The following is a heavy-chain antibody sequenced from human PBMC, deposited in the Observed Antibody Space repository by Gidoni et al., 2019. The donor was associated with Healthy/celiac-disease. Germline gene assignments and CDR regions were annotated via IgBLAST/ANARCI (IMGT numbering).Heavy chain of an antibody. CDR1: GGSFSGYY. D-gene: IGHD3-10*01. V-gene: IGHV4-34*01. CDR2: INHSGRT. Sequence: QVQLQQWGAGLLKPSETLSLTCAVYGGSFSGYYWSWIRQPPGKGLEWIGEINHSGRTNYNPSLKSRVTISVDTSKNQFSLKLSSVTAADTAVYYCATSIPDRGITMVRGSRHFDPWGQGTLVTVSS. CDR3: ATSIPDRGITMVRGSRHFDP. J-gene: IGHJ5*02.